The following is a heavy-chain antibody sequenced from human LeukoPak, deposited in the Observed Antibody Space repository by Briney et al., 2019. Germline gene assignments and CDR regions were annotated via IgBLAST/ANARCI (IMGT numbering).Heavy chain of an antibody. Sequence: GRSLRLSCAASGFTFSSYAMHWVRQAPGKGLEWVSIISSGGVYEYYADSVKGRFTISRDNSKNTLCLQLNSLRTEDTAVYYCARDSTYYYDSGSSGPHYFDNWGQGTLVTVSS. CDR3: ARDSTYYYDSGSSGPHYFDN. D-gene: IGHD3-10*01. V-gene: IGHV3-30*01. J-gene: IGHJ4*02. CDR2: ISSGGVYE. CDR1: GFTFSSYA.